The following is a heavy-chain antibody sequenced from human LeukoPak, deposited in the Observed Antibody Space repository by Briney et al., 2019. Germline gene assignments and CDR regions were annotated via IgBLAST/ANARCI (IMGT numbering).Heavy chain of an antibody. D-gene: IGHD3-22*01. V-gene: IGHV3-23*01. CDR3: AKDRDRFYYDSSGYLATVAFDI. CDR2: ISGSGGST. J-gene: IGHJ3*02. Sequence: GGSLRLSCAASGFTFSSYAMSWVRQAPGKGLEWVSAISGSGGSTYYADSVKGRFAISRDNSKNTLYLQMNSLRAEDTAVYYCAKDRDRFYYDSSGYLATVAFDIWGQGTMVTVSS. CDR1: GFTFSSYA.